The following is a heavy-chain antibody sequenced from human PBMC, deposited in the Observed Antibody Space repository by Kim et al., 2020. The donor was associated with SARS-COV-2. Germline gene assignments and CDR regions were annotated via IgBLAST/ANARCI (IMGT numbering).Heavy chain of an antibody. CDR3: VSGYYDSSGYYPGYFDL. V-gene: IGHV3-23*01. J-gene: IGHJ2*01. D-gene: IGHD3-22*01. Sequence: GGSLRLSCAASELTFTTYVMNWVRQAPGKGLEWVSSITGSGGTTYYADSVKGQFTISRDNSENTLYLQMNDLRVEDTAMYYCVSGYYDSSGYYPGYFDLWGRGTLVTVSS. CDR1: ELTFTTYV. CDR2: ITGSGGTT.